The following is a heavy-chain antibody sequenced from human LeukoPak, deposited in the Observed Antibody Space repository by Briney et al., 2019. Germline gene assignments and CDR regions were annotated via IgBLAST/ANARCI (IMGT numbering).Heavy chain of an antibody. Sequence: PGRSLRLSCAASGFTFSSYGMHWVRQAPGKGLEWVAVIWYDGSNKYYADSVKGRFTISRDNSKNTLYLQMNSLRAEDTAVYYCAREAYYDILTGPAWDAFDIWGQGTMVTVSS. D-gene: IGHD3-9*01. V-gene: IGHV3-33*01. CDR2: IWYDGSNK. CDR3: AREAYYDILTGPAWDAFDI. CDR1: GFTFSSYG. J-gene: IGHJ3*02.